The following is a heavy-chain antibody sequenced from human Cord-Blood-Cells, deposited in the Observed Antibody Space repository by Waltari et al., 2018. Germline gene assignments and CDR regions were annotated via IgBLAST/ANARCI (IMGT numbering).Heavy chain of an antibody. D-gene: IGHD6-6*01. J-gene: IGHJ4*02. CDR3: AKDLDGSSVSEFDY. V-gene: IGHV3-30*18. Sequence: QVQLVESGGGVVQPGRSLRLSCAASGFTFSSYGLPVARPAPGKGLEWVAVISYDGSNKYYADSVKGRFTISRDNSKNTLYLQMNSLRAEDTAVYYCAKDLDGSSVSEFDYWGQGTLVTVSS. CDR1: GFTFSSYG. CDR2: ISYDGSNK.